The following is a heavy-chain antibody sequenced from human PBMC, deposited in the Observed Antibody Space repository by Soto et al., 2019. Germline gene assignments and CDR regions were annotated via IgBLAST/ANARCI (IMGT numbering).Heavy chain of an antibody. J-gene: IGHJ4*02. D-gene: IGHD3-22*01. CDR2: IYYSGNT. V-gene: IGHV4-31*03. CDR3: ARATYYYDSSGYSDRVLDY. Sequence: PSETLSLTCIVSGGSISSGGYYWSWIRQHPGKGLEWIGYIYYSGNTYYNPSLKSRVTISEDTSKNQFSLKLSSVTAADTAVYYCARATYYYDSSGYSDRVLDYWGQGTLVTVSS. CDR1: GGSISSGGYY.